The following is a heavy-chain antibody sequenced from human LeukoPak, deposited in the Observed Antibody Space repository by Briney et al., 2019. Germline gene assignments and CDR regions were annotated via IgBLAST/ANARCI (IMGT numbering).Heavy chain of an antibody. V-gene: IGHV3-9*01. CDR3: AKVSLRYFDWVLDAFDI. J-gene: IGHJ3*02. CDR1: GFTFYDYA. Sequence: GGSLRLSCAASGFTFYDYAMHWVRQAPGKGLEWVSGISWNSGSIGYADSVKGRFTISRDNAKNSLYLQMNSLRAEDTALYYCAKVSLRYFDWVLDAFDIWGQGTMVTVSS. D-gene: IGHD3-9*01. CDR2: ISWNSGSI.